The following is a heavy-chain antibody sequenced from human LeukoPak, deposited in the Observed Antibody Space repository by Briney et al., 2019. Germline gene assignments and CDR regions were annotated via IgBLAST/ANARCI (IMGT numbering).Heavy chain of an antibody. CDR3: ARAAAAGTKVDY. CDR1: GFTFSSYS. V-gene: IGHV3-21*01. Sequence: GGSLRLSCAASGFTFSSYSMNWVRQAPGKGLEWVSSISSSSSYIYYADSVKDRFTISRDNAKNSLYLQMNSLRAEDTAVYYCARAAAAGTKVDYWGQGTLVTVSS. J-gene: IGHJ4*02. CDR2: ISSSSSYI. D-gene: IGHD6-13*01.